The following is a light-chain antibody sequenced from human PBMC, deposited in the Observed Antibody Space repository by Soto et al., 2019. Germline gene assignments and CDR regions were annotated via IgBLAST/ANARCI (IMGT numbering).Light chain of an antibody. CDR2: DAS. V-gene: IGKV3-11*01. J-gene: IGKJ5*01. Sequence: EIVLTQSPATLSLSPGERATLSCRASQTVSSYLLWCQQKPGQAPRLLIYDASNRATGIPARFSGSGSETDFTLTISSLEPEDFAVYYCQHRMNWPITFGQGTRLEIK. CDR3: QHRMNWPIT. CDR1: QTVSSY.